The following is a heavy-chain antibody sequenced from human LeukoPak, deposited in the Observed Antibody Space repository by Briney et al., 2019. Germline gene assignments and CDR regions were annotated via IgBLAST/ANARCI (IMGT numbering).Heavy chain of an antibody. V-gene: IGHV3-9*03. CDR3: AKGLVGSSIADFFDY. Sequence: GRSLRLFCAASGFTFDDYAMHWVRQAPGKGLEWVSGISWNSGSIGYADSVKGRFTISRDNAKNSLDLQMNSLRGEDMALYYCAKGLVGSSIADFFDYWGQGILVTVSS. D-gene: IGHD6-6*01. CDR1: GFTFDDYA. J-gene: IGHJ4*02. CDR2: ISWNSGSI.